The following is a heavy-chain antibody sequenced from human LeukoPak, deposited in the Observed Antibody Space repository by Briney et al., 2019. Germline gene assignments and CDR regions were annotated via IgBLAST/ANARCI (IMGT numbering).Heavy chain of an antibody. CDR1: GGSISSYY. Sequence: SETLSLTCTVSGGSISSYYWSWIRQPPGKGLEWIGYIYYSGSTNYNPSLKSRVTISVDTSKNQFSLKMNSVTAADTAVYYCARLASSGWSHCDYWGQGTLVTVSS. J-gene: IGHJ4*02. CDR2: IYYSGST. CDR3: ARLASSGWSHCDY. V-gene: IGHV4-59*08. D-gene: IGHD6-19*01.